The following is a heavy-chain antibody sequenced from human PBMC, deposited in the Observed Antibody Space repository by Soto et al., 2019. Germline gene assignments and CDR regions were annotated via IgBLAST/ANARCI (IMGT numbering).Heavy chain of an antibody. V-gene: IGHV4-59*08. CDR2: IYYSGST. J-gene: IGHJ4*02. CDR3: ARLEGRATISYYFDF. D-gene: IGHD3-3*01. Sequence: SETLSLTCTVPGGSISGYWWSWIRQPPGKGVEWVGSIYYSGSTNYNPSLKSRTTISLDKSRSQFSLKLNSETAADSAVYFCARLEGRATISYYFDFWGPGALVTVSS. CDR1: GGSISGYW.